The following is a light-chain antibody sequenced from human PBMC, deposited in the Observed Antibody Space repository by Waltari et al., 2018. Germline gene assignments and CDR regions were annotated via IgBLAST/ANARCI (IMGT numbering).Light chain of an antibody. J-gene: IGKJ3*01. Sequence: IQLTQSPPSLSASIGDRVTITCRARQGIGSALAWYQQKPGKPPRLLIYDASSLEGGVPSRFSGSGSGTDFTLSISSLQPEDFATYSCQHLNSYPFTFGPGTTV. CDR2: DAS. CDR1: QGIGSA. V-gene: IGKV1-13*02. CDR3: QHLNSYPFT.